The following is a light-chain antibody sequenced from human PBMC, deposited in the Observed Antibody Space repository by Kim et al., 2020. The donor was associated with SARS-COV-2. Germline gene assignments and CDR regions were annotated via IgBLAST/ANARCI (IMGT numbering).Light chain of an antibody. J-gene: IGLJ2*01. V-gene: IGLV3-1*01. Sequence: SYELTQPPSVSVSPGQTASITCSGDKLGDKYACWYQQKPGQSPVLVIYQDNKRPSGIPGRFSGSNSGNTATLTISGTQAMDEADYYCQAWDSSTVVFGVG. CDR1: KLGDKY. CDR2: QDN. CDR3: QAWDSSTVV.